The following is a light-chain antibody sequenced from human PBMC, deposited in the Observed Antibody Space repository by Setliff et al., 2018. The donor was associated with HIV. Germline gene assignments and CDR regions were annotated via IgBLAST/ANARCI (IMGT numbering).Light chain of an antibody. CDR1: IDPYNS. J-gene: IGLJ1*01. CDR3: SSYTHRNTYV. V-gene: IGLV2-14*03. Sequence: QSALTQPASVSGSPGQSITVSCTDIDPYNSVSWYQQHPGKAPKVMIYDVSNRPLGVSTRFSGSKSDNTASLTISVLQAEDEADYFCSSYTHRNTYVFGTGTKVTVL. CDR2: DVS.